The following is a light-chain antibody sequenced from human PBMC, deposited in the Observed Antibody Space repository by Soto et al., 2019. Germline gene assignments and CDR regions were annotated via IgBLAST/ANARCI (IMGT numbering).Light chain of an antibody. J-gene: IGKJ1*01. V-gene: IGKV3-20*01. Sequence: IVLTQSPGTLSLSPGERATFSCRASQRISASYVAWYKQKPGQAPRLVIYGGSNRATGIPDRFSGSGSGADFTLTISRLEPEDFALYFCQQSGSSPWTFGQGTKVQIK. CDR1: QRISASY. CDR3: QQSGSSPWT. CDR2: GGS.